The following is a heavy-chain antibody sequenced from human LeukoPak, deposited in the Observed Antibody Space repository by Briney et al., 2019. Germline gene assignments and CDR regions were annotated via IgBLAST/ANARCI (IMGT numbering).Heavy chain of an antibody. CDR3: ASPAIISNDDY. V-gene: IGHV3-48*04. CDR1: GLTFSNAW. Sequence: GGSLRLSCAASGLTFSNAWMNWVRQAPGKGLEWVSYISSSGSTIYYADSVKGRFTISRDNAKNSLYLQMNSPRAEDTAVYYCASPAIISNDDYWGQGTLVTVSS. CDR2: ISSSGSTI. J-gene: IGHJ4*02. D-gene: IGHD2-8*01.